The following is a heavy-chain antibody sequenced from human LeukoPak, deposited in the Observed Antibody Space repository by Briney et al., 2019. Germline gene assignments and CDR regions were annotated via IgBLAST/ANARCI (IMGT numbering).Heavy chain of an antibody. J-gene: IGHJ3*02. D-gene: IGHD6-19*01. CDR1: GGSISSRSYY. Sequence: SETLSLSCTVSGGSISSRSYYWGWLRQAPGKGLEWIGTLYYSGTTYYNPSLESRVTISVDTSKNQFSLKLSSVTAADTAVYYCARVSQAVAGTGLGAFDIWGQGTMVTVSS. CDR3: ARVSQAVAGTGLGAFDI. CDR2: LYYSGTT. V-gene: IGHV4-39*07.